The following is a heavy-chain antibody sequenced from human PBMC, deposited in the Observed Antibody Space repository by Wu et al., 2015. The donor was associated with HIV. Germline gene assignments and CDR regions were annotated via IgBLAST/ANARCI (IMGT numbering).Heavy chain of an antibody. J-gene: IGHJ3*02. V-gene: IGHV1-18*01. CDR2: ISAYNGNT. Sequence: QVQLVQSGAEVKKPGASVKVSCKASGYTFTSYGISWVRQAPGQGLEWMGWISAYNGNTNYAQKLQGRVTMTTDTSTSTAYMELRSLRSDDTAVYYCARDRVYDILTGYPGEAFDYLGPRDNGHRLF. CDR3: ARDRVYDILTGYPGEAFDY. D-gene: IGHD3-9*01. CDR1: GYTFTSYG.